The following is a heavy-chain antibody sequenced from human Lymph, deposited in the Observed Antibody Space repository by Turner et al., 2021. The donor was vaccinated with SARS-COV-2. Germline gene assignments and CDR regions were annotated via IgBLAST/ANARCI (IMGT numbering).Heavy chain of an antibody. CDR3: ANLYSSSAAGDP. D-gene: IGHD6-6*01. Sequence: EVQLLESGGGLVQPGGSLRLSCAASGFTFSSYAMSWVRQAPGKWLECVSAISGSVGSTYYADSVKGRFTISRDNSKNTLYLQMNSLRADDTAVYYCANLYSSSAAGDPWGQGTLVTVSS. CDR2: ISGSVGST. J-gene: IGHJ5*02. CDR1: GFTFSSYA. V-gene: IGHV3-23*01.